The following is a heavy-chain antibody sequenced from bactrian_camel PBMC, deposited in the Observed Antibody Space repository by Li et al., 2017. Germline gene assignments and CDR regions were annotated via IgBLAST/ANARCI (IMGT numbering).Heavy chain of an antibody. CDR3: ALGPVNY. V-gene: IGHV3S53*01. J-gene: IGHJ4*01. CDR1: GYTLPMN. CDR2: IAGDGRT. Sequence: HVQLVESGGGSVQPGTSLILSCVASGYTLPMNMGWFRRLPGQEREGVAAIAGDGRTDYADSVKGRFAISRDNAKRTHYLQMSSLQFEDTAMYYCALGPVNYWGQGTQVTVS.